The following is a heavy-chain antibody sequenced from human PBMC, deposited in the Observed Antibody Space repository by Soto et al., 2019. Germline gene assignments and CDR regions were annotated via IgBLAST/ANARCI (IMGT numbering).Heavy chain of an antibody. V-gene: IGHV4-34*01. J-gene: IGHJ5*02. D-gene: IGHD4-17*01. CDR2: IHHSGST. Sequence: SETLSLTCAVYGGSFSGYYWSWIRQPPGKGLEWIGEIHHSGSTNYNPSLKSRVTISVDTSKNQFSLKINSVTAADTAVYYCARADYGGPNWFDPWGQGTLVTVSS. CDR3: ARADYGGPNWFDP. CDR1: GGSFSGYY.